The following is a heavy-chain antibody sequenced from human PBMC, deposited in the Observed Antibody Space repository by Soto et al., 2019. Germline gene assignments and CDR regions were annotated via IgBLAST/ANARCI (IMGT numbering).Heavy chain of an antibody. CDR3: ARQNRDTPMVPFDV. D-gene: IGHD5-18*01. Sequence: QVQLVQSGAEVKKPGSSVKVSCLASRGTFNRYAINWVRQAPGHGLEWLGALVPQFGTPNYAQKFQYRVTIVADESTNTTSMELRGLTSEDTAVYYCARQNRDTPMVPFDVWGQGTLVTVSS. J-gene: IGHJ4*02. CDR1: RGTFNRYA. CDR2: LVPQFGTP. V-gene: IGHV1-69*01.